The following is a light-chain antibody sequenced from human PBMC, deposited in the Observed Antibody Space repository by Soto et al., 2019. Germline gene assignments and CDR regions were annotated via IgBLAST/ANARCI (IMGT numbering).Light chain of an antibody. Sequence: EIVLTQSPGTLSLSPGERATLSCRASQSVSSSYLAWYQQKPGQAPRLLIYGASSRATGIPDRFSGSGSGTDFTLTISRLEPEDFAVYYCQQFHTFGPGPKVDIK. CDR2: GAS. V-gene: IGKV3-20*01. CDR1: QSVSSSY. CDR3: QQFHT. J-gene: IGKJ3*01.